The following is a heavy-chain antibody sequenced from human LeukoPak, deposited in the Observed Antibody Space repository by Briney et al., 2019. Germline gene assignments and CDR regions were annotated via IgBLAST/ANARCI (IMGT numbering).Heavy chain of an antibody. CDR3: ARDLDPYYGSGSLYYYYYMDV. J-gene: IGHJ6*03. CDR1: GFTFSSYG. Sequence: GRSLRLSCAASGFTFSSYGMHWVRQAPGKGLEWVAFIRHDGSNKYYADSVKGRFTISRDNSKNTLYLQMNSLRSEDTAVYYCARDLDPYYGSGSLYYYYYMDVWGKGTTVTVSS. D-gene: IGHD3-10*01. V-gene: IGHV3-30*02. CDR2: IRHDGSNK.